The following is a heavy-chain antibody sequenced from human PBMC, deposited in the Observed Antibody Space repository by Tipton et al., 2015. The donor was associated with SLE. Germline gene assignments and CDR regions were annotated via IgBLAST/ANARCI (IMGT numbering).Heavy chain of an antibody. CDR1: GGSIRSSLHF. CDR3: ARATDWNLSPDV. V-gene: IGHV4-39*07. D-gene: IGHD1-7*01. CDR2: LYYSGNT. Sequence: TLSLTCTVSGGSIRSSLHFWGWIRQPPGKGLEWIGVLYYSGNTYYNPSLKSPVTLSIDTSTNQSSLRLTSVTAADTAVYYCARATDWNLSPDVWGKGTTVTVSS. J-gene: IGHJ6*04.